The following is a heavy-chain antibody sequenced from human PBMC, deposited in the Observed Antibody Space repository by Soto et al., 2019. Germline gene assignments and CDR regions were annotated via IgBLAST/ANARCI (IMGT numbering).Heavy chain of an antibody. CDR2: IKSKRDGGTT. CDR3: VEGWNDF. D-gene: IGHD1-1*01. CDR1: GFMFSSAW. Sequence: HLVESGGDLVKPWGSLRLSCAASGFMFSSAWMSWVRQAPGKGLEWVGRIKSKRDGGTTDYAPPVKGRYVISRDDSKNALYLPMNTLNTDDTAVYYCVEGWNDFWGQGTLVAVSS. J-gene: IGHJ4*02. V-gene: IGHV3-15*01.